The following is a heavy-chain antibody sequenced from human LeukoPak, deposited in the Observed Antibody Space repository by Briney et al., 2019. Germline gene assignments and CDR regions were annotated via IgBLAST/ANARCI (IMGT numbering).Heavy chain of an antibody. D-gene: IGHD3-10*01. CDR2: ISGGGDTT. J-gene: IGHJ4*02. CDR1: GFAFSGYA. V-gene: IGHV3-23*01. Sequence: HTGGSLRLSCAASGFAFSGYAMSWVRQAPGKGLEWVVGISGGGDTTYYADSVKGRFTISRDNSKNTLYLQMNSLRAEDTAVYYCAKEVEDVVRGVIRWYYFDYWGQGTLVTVSS. CDR3: AKEVEDVVRGVIRWYYFDY.